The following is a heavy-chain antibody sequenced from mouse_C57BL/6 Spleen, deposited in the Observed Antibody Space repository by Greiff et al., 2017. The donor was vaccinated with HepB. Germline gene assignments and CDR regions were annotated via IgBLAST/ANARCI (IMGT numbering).Heavy chain of an antibody. CDR3: ARLGGTGAMDY. J-gene: IGHJ4*01. Sequence: VKLQESGAELVKPGASVKISCKASGYAFSSYWMNWVKQRPGKGLEWIGQIYPGDGDTNYNGKFKGKATLTADKSSSTAYMQLSSLTSEDSAVYCWARLGGTGAMDYWGQGTSVTVSS. D-gene: IGHD4-1*01. CDR2: IYPGDGDT. V-gene: IGHV1-80*01. CDR1: GYAFSSYW.